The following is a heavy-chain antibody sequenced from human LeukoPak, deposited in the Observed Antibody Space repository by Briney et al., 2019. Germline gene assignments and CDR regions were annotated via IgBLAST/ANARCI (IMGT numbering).Heavy chain of an antibody. V-gene: IGHV4-34*01. CDR1: GGSFSGYY. CDR2: INHSGST. CDR3: ASSYSRDV. J-gene: IGHJ6*02. D-gene: IGHD2-21*01. Sequence: SETLSLTCAVYGGSFSGYYWSWIRQPPGKGLEWIGEINHSGSTNYNPSLKSRVTISVDTSKNQFSLKLSSVTAADTAVYYCASSYSRDVWGQGTTVTVSS.